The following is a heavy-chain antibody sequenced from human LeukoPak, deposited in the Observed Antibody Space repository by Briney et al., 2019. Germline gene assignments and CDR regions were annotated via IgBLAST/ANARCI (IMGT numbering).Heavy chain of an antibody. CDR3: ARYSSGLDY. CDR1: GDSVSSNSAA. CDR2: TYYRSKWYN. J-gene: IGHJ4*02. D-gene: IGHD6-19*01. Sequence: SQTLSLTCAISGDSVSSNSAAWNWIRPSPSRGLEWLGRTYYRSKWYNDYAVSGKSRKTFNPDTSKNQFSLQLSSVTPEDTAVYYCARYSSGLDYWGQGTLVTVSS. V-gene: IGHV6-1*01.